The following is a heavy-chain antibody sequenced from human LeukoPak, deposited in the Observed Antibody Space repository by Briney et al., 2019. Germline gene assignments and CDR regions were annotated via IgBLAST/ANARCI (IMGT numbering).Heavy chain of an antibody. J-gene: IGHJ4*02. Sequence: SETLSLTCTVSGGSISSYYWSWIRQPPGKGLECIGSIYYSGSTYYNPSLKSRVTISVDTSKNQFFLKVNSVTATDTAVYYCARWPIDWGQGTLVTVSS. CDR2: IYYSGST. CDR3: ARWPID. CDR1: GGSISSYY. D-gene: IGHD5-24*01. V-gene: IGHV4-59*05.